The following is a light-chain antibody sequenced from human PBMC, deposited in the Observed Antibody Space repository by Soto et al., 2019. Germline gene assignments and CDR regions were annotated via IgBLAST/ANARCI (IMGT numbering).Light chain of an antibody. J-gene: IGLJ1*01. V-gene: IGLV1-44*01. Sequence: QSVLTQPPSASGTPGQRVTISCSGSSSSIGSNSVNWYQQLPRTAPKVLIYTNNQRPSGVPDRFSGSKSGPSASLAISGLPSEDEADYYCAAWDGSLNVYVFGTGTKLTVL. CDR1: SSSIGSNS. CDR2: TNN. CDR3: AAWDGSLNVYV.